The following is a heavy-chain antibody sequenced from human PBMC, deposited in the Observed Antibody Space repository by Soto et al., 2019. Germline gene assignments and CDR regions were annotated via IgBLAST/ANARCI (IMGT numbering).Heavy chain of an antibody. CDR1: GFTFSSYA. Sequence: GSLRLSCAASGFTFSSYAMHWVRQAPGKGLEWVAVISYDGSNKYYADSVKGRFTISRDNSKNTLYLQMNSLRAEDTAVYYCARNYYDSSGYRYNWFDPWGQGTLVTVSS. CDR3: ARNYYDSSGYRYNWFDP. CDR2: ISYDGSNK. J-gene: IGHJ5*02. V-gene: IGHV3-30-3*01. D-gene: IGHD3-22*01.